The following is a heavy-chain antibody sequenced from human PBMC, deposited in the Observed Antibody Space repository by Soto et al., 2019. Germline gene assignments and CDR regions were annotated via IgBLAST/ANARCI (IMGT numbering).Heavy chain of an antibody. V-gene: IGHV4-59*08. CDR3: ARHAGRGDCSGGSCLSIDY. CDR2: IYYSGST. Sequence: SETLSLTCTVSGGSISSYYWSWIRQPPGKGLEWIGYIYYSGSTNYNPSLKSRVTISVDTSKNQFSLKLSSATAADTAVYYCARHAGRGDCSGGSCLSIDYWGQGTLVTVSS. J-gene: IGHJ4*02. CDR1: GGSISSYY. D-gene: IGHD2-15*01.